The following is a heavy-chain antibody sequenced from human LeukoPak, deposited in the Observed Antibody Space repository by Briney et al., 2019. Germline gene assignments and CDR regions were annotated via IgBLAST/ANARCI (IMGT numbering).Heavy chain of an antibody. CDR1: GFTFSSYG. CDR3: ARDGGFRELLSYYFDY. V-gene: IGHV3-33*01. D-gene: IGHD3-10*01. CDR2: IWYDGSNK. J-gene: IGHJ4*02. Sequence: GGSLRLSCAASGFTFSSYGMHWVRQAPGKGLEWVAVIWYDGSNKYYADSVKGRFTISRDNSKNTLYLQTNSLRAEDTAVYYCARDGGFRELLSYYFDYWGQGTLVTVSS.